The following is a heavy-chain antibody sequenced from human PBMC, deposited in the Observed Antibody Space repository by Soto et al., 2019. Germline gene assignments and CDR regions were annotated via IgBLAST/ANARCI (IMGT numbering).Heavy chain of an antibody. CDR2: ISSSSSYI. Sequence: PGGSLRLSCAASGFTFSSYSMNWVRQAPGKGLEWVSSISSSSSYIYYADSVKGRFTISRDNAKNSLYLQMNSLRAEDTAVYYGARDQEGGAVAIDYWGQGTRVTVSS. D-gene: IGHD6-19*01. CDR3: ARDQEGGAVAIDY. J-gene: IGHJ4*02. CDR1: GFTFSSYS. V-gene: IGHV3-21*01.